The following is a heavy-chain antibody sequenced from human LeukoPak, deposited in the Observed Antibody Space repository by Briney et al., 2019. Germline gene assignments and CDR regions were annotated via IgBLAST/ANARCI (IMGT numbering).Heavy chain of an antibody. J-gene: IGHJ6*02. CDR2: IIPIFGTA. CDR1: GGTFSSYA. V-gene: IGHV1-69*13. Sequence: SVKVSCKASGGTFSSYAISWVRQAPGQGLEWMGGIIPIFGTANYAQKFQGRVTITADESTSRAYMELSSPRSEDTAVYYCARIVGASSGYYYYGMDVWGQGTTVTVSS. CDR3: ARIVGASSGYYYYGMDV. D-gene: IGHD1-26*01.